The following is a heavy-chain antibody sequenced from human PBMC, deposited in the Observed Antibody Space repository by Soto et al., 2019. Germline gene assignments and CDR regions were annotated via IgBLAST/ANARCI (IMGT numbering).Heavy chain of an antibody. CDR3: AKGDCGGDCHTQDGMDV. CDR2: ISGSGGST. V-gene: IGHV3-23*01. J-gene: IGHJ6*02. D-gene: IGHD2-21*02. Sequence: GGSLRLSCAASGFTFSSYAMSWVRRAPGKGMEWVSAISGSGGSTYYAGSVKGRFTISRDNSKNTLYLQMNSLRAEDTAVYYCAKGDCGGDCHTQDGMDVWGQGTTVTVSS. CDR1: GFTFSSYA.